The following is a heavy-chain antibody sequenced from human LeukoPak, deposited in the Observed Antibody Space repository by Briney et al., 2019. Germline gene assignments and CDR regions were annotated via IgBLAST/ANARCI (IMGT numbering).Heavy chain of an antibody. V-gene: IGHV3-48*03. Sequence: PGGSLRLSCAASGFTFINYEMNWVRQVPGKGLEWVSYITTSGKTINYADSVKGRFTISRDNAKNPVFLQMSSLRAEDTGIYYCARGSTSWYYFDYWGQGSLVTVSS. CDR3: ARGSTSWYYFDY. D-gene: IGHD2-2*01. J-gene: IGHJ4*02. CDR1: GFTFINYE. CDR2: ITTSGKTI.